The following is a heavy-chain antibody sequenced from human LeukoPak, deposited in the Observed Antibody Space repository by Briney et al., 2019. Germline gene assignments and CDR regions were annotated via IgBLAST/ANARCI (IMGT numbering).Heavy chain of an antibody. CDR3: ASHSAYVSPFWS. Sequence: SETLSLTCTVSGGSTSNTSYYWGWIRQPPGKGLEWIGSIYYSGSTYYNPSLKSRVTISVDPSKNQFPLNLTSVTAAATAVNYWASHSAYVSPFWSWGRGPLVTVSP. V-gene: IGHV4-39*06. CDR1: GGSTSNTSYY. J-gene: IGHJ5*02. CDR2: IYYSGST. D-gene: IGHD3-10*02.